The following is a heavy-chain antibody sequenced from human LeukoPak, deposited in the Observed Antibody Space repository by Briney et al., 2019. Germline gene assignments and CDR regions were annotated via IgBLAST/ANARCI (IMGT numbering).Heavy chain of an antibody. CDR2: INSDGSST. Sequence: PGGSLRLYGAASGFTLSNYWMHWVRQAPGKGLVWVSRINSDGSSTSYADSVKGRFTISRDNAKSTLYLQMNSLRAEDTAVYYCATLDYWGQGTLVTVSS. V-gene: IGHV3-74*01. CDR3: ATLDY. CDR1: GFTLSNYW. J-gene: IGHJ4*02.